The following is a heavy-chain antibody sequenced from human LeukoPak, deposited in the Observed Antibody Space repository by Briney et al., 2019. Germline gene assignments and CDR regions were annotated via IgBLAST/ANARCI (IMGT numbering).Heavy chain of an antibody. Sequence: GASVKVSCKASGYTFTIYDINWVRQATGQGREWMGWMNPNSGNTGYAQKFQGRVTMTRNTSISTAYMELSSLRSEDTAVYYCARGGRSSSWSNWFDPWGQGTLVTVSS. CDR2: MNPNSGNT. CDR3: ARGGRSSSWSNWFDP. CDR1: GYTFTIYD. J-gene: IGHJ5*02. V-gene: IGHV1-8*01. D-gene: IGHD6-13*01.